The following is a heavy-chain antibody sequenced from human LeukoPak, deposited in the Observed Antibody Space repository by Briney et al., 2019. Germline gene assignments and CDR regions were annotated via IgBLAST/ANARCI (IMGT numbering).Heavy chain of an antibody. CDR1: GGSISSYY. D-gene: IGHD6-19*01. J-gene: IGHJ5*02. CDR3: ARELYSSGWYAWFDP. CDR2: IYYSGST. V-gene: IGHV4-59*01. Sequence: PSETLSLTCTVSGGSISSYYWSWIRQPPGKGLEWIGYIYYSGSTNYNPSLKSRVTISVDTSKNQFSPKLSSVTAADTVVYYCARELYSSGWYAWFDPWGQGTLVTVSS.